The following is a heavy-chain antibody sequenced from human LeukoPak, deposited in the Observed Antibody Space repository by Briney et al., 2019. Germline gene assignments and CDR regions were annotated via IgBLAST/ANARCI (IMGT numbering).Heavy chain of an antibody. CDR3: ARDNGNYVFDY. CDR1: GFTFRSYW. V-gene: IGHV3-7*01. J-gene: IGHJ4*02. Sequence: GGSLRLSCAASGFTFRSYWMTWVRQAPGKGLEWVANIKQDGGEKYYVDSVTGRFTISRDNAKSSLHLQMNSLRAEDTAVYYCARDNGNYVFDYWGQGTLVTVSS. D-gene: IGHD1-7*01. CDR2: IKQDGGEK.